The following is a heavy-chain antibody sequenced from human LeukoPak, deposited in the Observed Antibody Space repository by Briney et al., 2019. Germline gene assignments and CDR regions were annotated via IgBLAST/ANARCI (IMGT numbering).Heavy chain of an antibody. J-gene: IGHJ5*02. V-gene: IGHV5-51*01. CDR1: GYSFTNSW. CDR2: IYPGDSDT. CDR3: ARHHAYCTSTSCPNWFDP. Sequence: GESLKISCKGSGYSFTNSWIGWVRQMPGKGLEWVGIIYPGDSDTRYSPSFQGQVTTSADKSISTAYLQWSSMKASDTAMYYCARHHAYCTSTSCPNWFDPWGQGTLVTVSS. D-gene: IGHD2-2*01.